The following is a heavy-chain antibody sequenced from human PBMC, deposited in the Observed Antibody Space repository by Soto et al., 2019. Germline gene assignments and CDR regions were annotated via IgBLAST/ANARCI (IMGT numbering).Heavy chain of an antibody. CDR3: ARDLQQQLETYYYGMDV. CDR1: GYTFTSHA. D-gene: IGHD6-13*01. Sequence: ASVKVSCKASGYTFTSHAMHWVRQAPGQRLEWMGWINAGNGNTKYSQKFQGRVTITRDTSASTAYMELSSLRSEDTAVYYCARDLQQQLETYYYGMDVWGQGTTVTVSS. J-gene: IGHJ6*02. CDR2: INAGNGNT. V-gene: IGHV1-3*01.